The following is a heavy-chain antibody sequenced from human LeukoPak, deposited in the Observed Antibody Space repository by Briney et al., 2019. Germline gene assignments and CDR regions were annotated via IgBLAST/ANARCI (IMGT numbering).Heavy chain of an antibody. D-gene: IGHD1-26*01. Sequence: ASVKVSCKASGYTFTGYYMHWVRPAPGQGLEYMGWINPNSGGTNYAQKFQDRVTMTGDTSISTAYMELSRLKSDDTAVYYCARDSGSYFHDAFDIWGQGTMVTVSS. V-gene: IGHV1-2*02. CDR1: GYTFTGYY. CDR3: ARDSGSYFHDAFDI. J-gene: IGHJ3*02. CDR2: INPNSGGT.